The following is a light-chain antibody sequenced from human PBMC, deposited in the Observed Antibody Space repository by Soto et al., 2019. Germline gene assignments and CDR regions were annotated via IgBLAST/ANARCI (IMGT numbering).Light chain of an antibody. V-gene: IGKV3-11*01. CDR3: QQSSNWPPYT. CDR1: QSVSSS. J-gene: IGKJ2*01. CDR2: DAS. Sequence: EIVLTQSPATLSLSPGERATLSCRASQSVSSSLAWYQQKPGQAPSLLIYDASSKATGIPARFSGSGSGTDFTLTISSLEPEDFAVYYCQQSSNWPPYTFGQGTKLEI.